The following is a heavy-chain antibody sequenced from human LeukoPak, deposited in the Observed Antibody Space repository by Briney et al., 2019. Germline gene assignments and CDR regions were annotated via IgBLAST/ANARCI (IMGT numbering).Heavy chain of an antibody. CDR1: GYTFTSYD. V-gene: IGHV1-8*01. CDR2: MNPNSGYT. CDR3: ARLLDSGGYYSPLDY. D-gene: IGHD3-22*01. J-gene: IGHJ4*02. Sequence: ASVKVSCEASGYTFTSYDINWVRQATGQGLEWMGWMNPNSGYTGYAQKFQGRVTMTRNTSINTTYMELSSLTSEDTAVYYCARLLDSGGYYSPLDYWGQGTLVTVSS.